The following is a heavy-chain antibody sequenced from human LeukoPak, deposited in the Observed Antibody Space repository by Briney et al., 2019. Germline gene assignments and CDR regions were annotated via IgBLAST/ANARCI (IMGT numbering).Heavy chain of an antibody. CDR1: GFSFRSYS. J-gene: IGHJ4*02. CDR2: IGGGGDAI. CDR3: VRGGQGRDDYFDY. Sequence: PGGSLRLSCTASGFSFRSYSLNWVRQSPGKGLEWISYIGGGGDAIYYAESVRGRFTTSRDNARNSVYLQVNSLRVEDTAVYYCVRGGQGRDDYFDYWGQGTLVTVSS. V-gene: IGHV3-48*04.